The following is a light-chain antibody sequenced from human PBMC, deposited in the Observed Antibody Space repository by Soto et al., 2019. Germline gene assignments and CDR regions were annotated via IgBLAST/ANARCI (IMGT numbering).Light chain of an antibody. Sequence: SSELTQPPSVSVSPGQTASITCSGDKLGDKYACWYQQKPGQSPVLVIYQDTQRPSGIPERFSGSNSGNTATLTISDTQALDEADYYCQTWDTSTVMFGGGTKLTVL. V-gene: IGLV3-1*01. CDR1: KLGDKY. CDR3: QTWDTSTVM. CDR2: QDT. J-gene: IGLJ3*02.